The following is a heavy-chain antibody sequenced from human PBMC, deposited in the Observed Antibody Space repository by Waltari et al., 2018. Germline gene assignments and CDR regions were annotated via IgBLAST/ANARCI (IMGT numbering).Heavy chain of an antibody. V-gene: IGHV4-39*07. J-gene: IGHJ5*02. CDR3: ARGSLGRPKRNWFDP. Sequence: QLQLQESGPGLVKPSETLSLTCTVSGGSISSSSYYWGWIRQPPGKGLEWIGSIYYSGSTYYNPSLKSRVTISVDTSKNQFSLKLSSVTAADTAVYYCARGSLGRPKRNWFDPWGQGTLVTVSS. CDR2: IYYSGST. D-gene: IGHD6-19*01. CDR1: GGSISSSSYY.